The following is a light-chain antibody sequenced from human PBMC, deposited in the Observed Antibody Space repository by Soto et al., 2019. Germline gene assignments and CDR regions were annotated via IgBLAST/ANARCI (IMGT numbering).Light chain of an antibody. Sequence: QSALTQPASVSGSPGQSITISCTGTSSDVGGYDHVSWYQQHPGKAPKLMIYEVINRPSGVSNRFSGSKSGNTASLTISGLQAEHEADYYCNSYTTTSPVRLFGGGTKLTVL. CDR2: EVI. CDR3: NSYTTTSPVRL. J-gene: IGLJ3*02. V-gene: IGLV2-14*01. CDR1: SSDVGGYDH.